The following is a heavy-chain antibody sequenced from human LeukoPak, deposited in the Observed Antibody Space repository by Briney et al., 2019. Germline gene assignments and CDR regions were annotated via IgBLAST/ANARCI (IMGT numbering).Heavy chain of an antibody. CDR1: GFTFSSYG. CDR3: AKSSSVVVPASYYYYMDV. D-gene: IGHD2-2*01. Sequence: PGGSLRLSCAASGFTFSSYGMHWVRQAPGKGLEWVAVISYDGSNKYYADSVKGRFTISRDNSKNTLYLQMNSLRAEDTAVYYCAKSSSVVVPASYYYYMDVWGKGTTVTVSS. V-gene: IGHV3-30*18. J-gene: IGHJ6*03. CDR2: ISYDGSNK.